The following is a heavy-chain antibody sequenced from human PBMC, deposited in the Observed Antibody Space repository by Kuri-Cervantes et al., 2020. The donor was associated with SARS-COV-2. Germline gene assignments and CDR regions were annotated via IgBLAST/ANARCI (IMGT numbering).Heavy chain of an antibody. D-gene: IGHD3-10*01. CDR2: ISNDGTNK. CDR3: ARDPSVGEKFGSGSLPMEY. CDR1: GFPFTSFA. V-gene: IGHV3-30*01. Sequence: SPILSWAASGFPFTSFAIHWVRAAPGKGLEWVSVISNDGTNKYHADSVEGRFTISRDNSKNTLSLQMHSLRAEDTAVYYCARDPSVGEKFGSGSLPMEYWGRGTLVTVSS. J-gene: IGHJ4*01.